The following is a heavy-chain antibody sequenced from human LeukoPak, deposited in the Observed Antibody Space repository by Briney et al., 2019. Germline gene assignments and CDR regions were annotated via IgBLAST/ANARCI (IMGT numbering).Heavy chain of an antibody. V-gene: IGHV3-11*04. CDR2: ISSSGSTI. Sequence: LSLTCAVYVRSFSGYYWSWIRQPPGKALEGVSYISSSGSTIYYADSVKGRFTISRDNAKNTVYLQMNSLRAEDTAVYYCAKDINHYDLLSGYHHLLDHWGQGTLVTVSS. J-gene: IGHJ4*02. CDR1: VRSFSGYY. CDR3: AKDINHYDLLSGYHHLLDH. D-gene: IGHD3-3*01.